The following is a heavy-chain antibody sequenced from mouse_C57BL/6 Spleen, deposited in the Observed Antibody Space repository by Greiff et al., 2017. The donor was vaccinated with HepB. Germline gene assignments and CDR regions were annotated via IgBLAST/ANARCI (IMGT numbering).Heavy chain of an antibody. CDR3: TLITTVVATRWYFDV. D-gene: IGHD1-1*01. CDR2: IDPETGGT. Sequence: QVQLQQSGAELVRPGASVTLSCKASGYTFTDYEMHWVKQTPVHGLEWIGAIDPETGGTAYNQKFKGKAILTADKSSSTAYIELRSLTSEDSAVYYCTLITTVVATRWYFDVWGTGTTVTVSS. CDR1: GYTFTDYE. J-gene: IGHJ1*03. V-gene: IGHV1-15*01.